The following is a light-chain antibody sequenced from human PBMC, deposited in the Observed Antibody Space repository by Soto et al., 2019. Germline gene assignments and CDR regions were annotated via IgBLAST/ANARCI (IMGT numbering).Light chain of an antibody. Sequence: EIVLTQSPVTLSLSPGERATLSCRASQSVDFQLAWYQQKPGQAPRLLISDASNRATGIPARFSGSGSGTDFTLVISSLEPEDFAVYYCQQRRRSPRTFGQGTKLAIK. CDR2: DAS. CDR1: QSVDFQ. J-gene: IGKJ2*01. V-gene: IGKV3-11*01. CDR3: QQRRRSPRT.